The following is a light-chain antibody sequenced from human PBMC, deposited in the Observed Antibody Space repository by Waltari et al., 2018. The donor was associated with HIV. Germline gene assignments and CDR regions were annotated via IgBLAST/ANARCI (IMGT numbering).Light chain of an antibody. J-gene: IGKJ5*01. CDR1: QSLRTTY. CDR3: QQYDNSPVT. Sequence: IVLTQSPDTLSLSPGEGANIACRASQSLRTTYLAWYQQKPGQAPRLLIYGASTRATGIPDRFSGRGSGTDFTLTISRLEPEDFAVYYCQQYDNSPVTFGQGTRLEIK. CDR2: GAS. V-gene: IGKV3-20*01.